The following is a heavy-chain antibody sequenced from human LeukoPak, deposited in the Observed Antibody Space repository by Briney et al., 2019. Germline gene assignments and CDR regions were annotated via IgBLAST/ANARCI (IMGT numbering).Heavy chain of an antibody. V-gene: IGHV1-2*02. CDR2: INPNSGGT. CDR3: ARARWSTPFDY. CDR1: GYTFTGYY. J-gene: IGHJ4*02. Sequence: ASVKVSCKASGYTFTGYYVHWVRQAPGQGLEWMGWINPNSGGTNYAQKFQGGVTMTRDTSISTAYMELSRLRSDDTAVYYCARARWSTPFDYWGQGTLVTVSS. D-gene: IGHD5/OR15-5a*01.